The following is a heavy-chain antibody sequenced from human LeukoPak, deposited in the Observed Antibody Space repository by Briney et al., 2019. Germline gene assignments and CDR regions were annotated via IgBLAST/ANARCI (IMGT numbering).Heavy chain of an antibody. CDR1: GYSISSGYY. D-gene: IGHD1-26*01. CDR2: IYHSGST. Sequence: SETLSLTCAVSGYSISSGYYWGWIRQPPGKGLEWIGSIYHSGSTYYNPSLKSRVTISVDTSKNQSSLKLSSVTAADTAVYYCARDRVGYWYFDLWGRGTLVTVSS. CDR3: ARDRVGYWYFDL. V-gene: IGHV4-38-2*02. J-gene: IGHJ2*01.